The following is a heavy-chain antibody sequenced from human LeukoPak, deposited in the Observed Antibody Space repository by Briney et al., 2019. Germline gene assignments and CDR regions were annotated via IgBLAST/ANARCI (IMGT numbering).Heavy chain of an antibody. Sequence: ASVKVSCKASGYTFTSYYMHWVRQAPGQGLEWMGIINPSGGSTSYAQKFQGRVTMTRDTSTSTVYMELSSLRSEDAAVYYCARDQYCSGGSCYSPWFDPWGQGTLVTVSS. J-gene: IGHJ5*02. CDR2: INPSGGST. CDR3: ARDQYCSGGSCYSPWFDP. D-gene: IGHD2-15*01. V-gene: IGHV1-46*01. CDR1: GYTFTSYY.